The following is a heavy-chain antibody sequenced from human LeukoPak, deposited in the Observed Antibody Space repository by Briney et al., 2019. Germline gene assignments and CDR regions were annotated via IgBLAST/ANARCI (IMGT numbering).Heavy chain of an antibody. CDR2: IFYSGST. CDR1: GGSISTSNYY. Sequence: SETLSLTCTVSGGSISTSNYYWGWIRQPPGKGLEWIGNIFYSGSTYYNPSLKSRVTISVDTSKNQFSLKLSSVAAADTAVYYCARDSKYTATFDYWGQGTLVTVSS. CDR3: ARDSKYTATFDY. V-gene: IGHV4-39*07. J-gene: IGHJ4*02. D-gene: IGHD2-15*01.